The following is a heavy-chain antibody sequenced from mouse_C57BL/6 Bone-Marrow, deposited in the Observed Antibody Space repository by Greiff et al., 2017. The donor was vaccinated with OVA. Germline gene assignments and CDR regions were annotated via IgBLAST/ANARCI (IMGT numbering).Heavy chain of an antibody. D-gene: IGHD1-1*01. J-gene: IGHJ2*01. CDR2: IYPRSGNT. V-gene: IGHV1-81*01. CDR1: GYTFTSYG. Sequence: QVQLQQSGAELARPGASVKLSCKASGYTFTSYGISWVKQRTGQGLEWIGEIYPRSGNTYYNEKFKGKATLTADKSSSTAYMELRSLTSEDSAVYFCARDRGSGSPGDYWGQGTTLTVSS. CDR3: ARDRGSGSPGDY.